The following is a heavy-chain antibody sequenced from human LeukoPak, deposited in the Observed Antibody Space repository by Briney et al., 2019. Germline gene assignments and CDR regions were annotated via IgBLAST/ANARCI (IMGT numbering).Heavy chain of an antibody. J-gene: IGHJ4*02. CDR2: INPGGSSI. Sequence: GGSLRLSCAASGVTFSXXXXXXXXXXXXXXXXWVARINPGGSSITYADSVKGRFTISRDNAKNTLYLQMDSLRAEDTGVYYCARSNQADDYWGQGTLVTVSP. CDR3: ARSNQADDY. D-gene: IGHD1-14*01. V-gene: IGHV3-74*01. CDR1: GVTFSXXX.